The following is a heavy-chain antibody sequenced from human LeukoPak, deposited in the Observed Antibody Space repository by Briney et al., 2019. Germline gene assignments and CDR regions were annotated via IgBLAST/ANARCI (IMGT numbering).Heavy chain of an antibody. CDR1: GFTFSSYG. CDR3: AKAGGSYCFDY. J-gene: IGHJ4*02. V-gene: IGHV3-23*01. Sequence: GGSLRLSCAASGFTFSSYGMSWVCQAPGKGLEWVSAISGSGGSTYYADSVKGRFTISRDNSKNTLYLQMNSLRAEDTAVYYCAKAGGSYCFDYWGQGTLVTVSS. D-gene: IGHD1-26*01. CDR2: ISGSGGST.